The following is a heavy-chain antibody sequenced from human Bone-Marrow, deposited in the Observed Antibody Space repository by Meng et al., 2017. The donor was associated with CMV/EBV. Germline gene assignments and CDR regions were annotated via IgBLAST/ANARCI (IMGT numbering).Heavy chain of an antibody. CDR1: GYTFTSYV. J-gene: IGHJ6*02. CDR2: INPSGGST. V-gene: IGHV1-46*01. Sequence: ASVKVSCKASGYTFTSYVMHWVRQAPGQGLEWMGLINPSGGSTNYAQKFQGRVTITADKSTSTAYMELSSLRSEDTAVYYCARGTYGMDVWGQGTTVTVSS. CDR3: ARGTYGMDV.